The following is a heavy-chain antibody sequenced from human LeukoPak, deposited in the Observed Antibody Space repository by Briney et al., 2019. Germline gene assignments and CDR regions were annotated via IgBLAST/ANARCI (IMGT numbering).Heavy chain of an antibody. Sequence: GGSLRLSCAASGFTFSSYSMNWVRQAPGKGLEWVSGISWNSGSIGYADSVKGRFTISRDNAKNSLYLQMNSLRAEDMALYYCAKGASRITMVRGVPVYFDYWGQGTLVTVSS. CDR3: AKGASRITMVRGVPVYFDY. CDR2: ISWNSGSI. V-gene: IGHV3-9*03. D-gene: IGHD3-10*01. J-gene: IGHJ4*02. CDR1: GFTFSSYS.